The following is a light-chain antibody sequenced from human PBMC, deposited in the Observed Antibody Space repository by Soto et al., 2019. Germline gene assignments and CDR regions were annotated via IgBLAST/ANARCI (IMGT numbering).Light chain of an antibody. J-gene: IGKJ3*01. CDR1: QSVSSRS. Sequence: EIVLTQSPGTLSLSPGERATLSCRASQSVSSRSLAWYQQKPGQAPRLLIYGASSRATDIPDRFSGSGSGTDFTLTISSLEPEDFAVYYCQQRSNWPRFTFGPGTKVDNK. V-gene: IGKV3D-20*02. CDR2: GAS. CDR3: QQRSNWPRFT.